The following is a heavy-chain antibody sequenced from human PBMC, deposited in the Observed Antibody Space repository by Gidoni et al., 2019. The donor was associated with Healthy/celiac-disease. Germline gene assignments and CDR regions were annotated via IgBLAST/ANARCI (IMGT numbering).Heavy chain of an antibody. D-gene: IGHD5-12*01. CDR1: GYTYSGYY. V-gene: IGHV1-2*02. J-gene: IGHJ5*02. CDR3: ARESGMGRFDP. Sequence: QLQLVQSGAEVKKPGASVKVYCKASGYTYSGYYMNWVRQAPGQGIEWMGWINPNSGGTNYAQTFQGRVTMTRDTSISTAYMELSRLRSDDTAVYYCARESGMGRFDPWGQGTLVTVSS. CDR2: INPNSGGT.